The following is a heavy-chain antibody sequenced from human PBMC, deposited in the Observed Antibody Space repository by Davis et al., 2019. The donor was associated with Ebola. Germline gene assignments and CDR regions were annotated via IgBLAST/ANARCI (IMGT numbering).Heavy chain of an antibody. CDR3: ARLTPGP. CDR1: GASISSYY. Sequence: SETLSLTCSVSGASISSYYWSWIRQPPGKGLEWIGYIYYSGSTNYNPSLKSRVTISVDTSKNQFSLKLNSVTAADTAVYYCARLTPGPWGQGTLVTVSS. J-gene: IGHJ5*02. V-gene: IGHV4-59*08. CDR2: IYYSGST.